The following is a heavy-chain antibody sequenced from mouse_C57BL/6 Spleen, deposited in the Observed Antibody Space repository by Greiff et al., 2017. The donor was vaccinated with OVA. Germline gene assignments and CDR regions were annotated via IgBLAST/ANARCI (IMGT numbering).Heavy chain of an antibody. CDR1: GFTFSSYG. V-gene: IGHV5-6*01. Sequence: EVQLVESGGDLVKPGGSLKLSCAASGFTFSSYGMSWVRQTPDKRLEWVATISSGGCYPYYPDSVKGRFTISRDNAKNTLYLQRSRLKAEDTAMYYCARDWGDWYFEVWGTETTVTVSS. CDR2: ISSGGCYP. D-gene: IGHD4-1*01. CDR3: ARDWGDWYFEV. J-gene: IGHJ1*03.